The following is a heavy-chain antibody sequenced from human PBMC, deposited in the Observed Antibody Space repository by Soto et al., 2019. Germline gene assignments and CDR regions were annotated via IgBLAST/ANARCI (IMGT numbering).Heavy chain of an antibody. J-gene: IGHJ6*02. Sequence: GASVKVSCKASGYTFTSYGISWVRQAPGQGLEWMGWISAYNGNTNYAQKLQGRVTMTTDTSTSTAYMELRSLRSDDTAVYYCARDYYDFWSGYHTLNYYGMDVWGQGTTVT. V-gene: IGHV1-18*04. CDR2: ISAYNGNT. CDR3: ARDYYDFWSGYHTLNYYGMDV. D-gene: IGHD3-3*01. CDR1: GYTFTSYG.